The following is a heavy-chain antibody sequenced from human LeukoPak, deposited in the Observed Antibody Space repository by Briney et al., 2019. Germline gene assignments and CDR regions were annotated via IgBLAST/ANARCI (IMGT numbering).Heavy chain of an antibody. CDR1: GGSISSYY. Sequence: SETLSLTCTVSGGSISSYYWSWIRQPPGKGLEWIGYIYYSGSTNYNPSLKSRVTISVDTSKNQFSLKLSSVTAADTAVYYCATDSSGLEAFDIWGQGTMVTVSS. D-gene: IGHD3-22*01. J-gene: IGHJ3*02. CDR3: ATDSSGLEAFDI. V-gene: IGHV4-59*01. CDR2: IYYSGST.